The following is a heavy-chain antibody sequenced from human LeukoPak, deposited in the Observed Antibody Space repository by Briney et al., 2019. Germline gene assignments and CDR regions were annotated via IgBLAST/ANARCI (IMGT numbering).Heavy chain of an antibody. V-gene: IGHV3-66*01. CDR2: IYSGGST. D-gene: IGHD2-15*01. J-gene: IGHJ3*02. Sequence: PGGSLGLSCAASEFSVGSNYMTWVRQAPGKGLEWVSLIYSGGSTYYADSVKGRFTISRDNSKNTLYLQMNSLRAEDTAVYYCARDPDYCSGGSCSHGAFDIWGQGTMVTVSS. CDR1: EFSVGSNY. CDR3: ARDPDYCSGGSCSHGAFDI.